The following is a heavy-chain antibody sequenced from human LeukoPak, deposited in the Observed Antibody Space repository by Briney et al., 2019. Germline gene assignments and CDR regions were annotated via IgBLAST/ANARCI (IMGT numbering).Heavy chain of an antibody. Sequence: SVKVPCKASGGTFSSYAISWVRQAPGQGLEWMGGIIPIFGTANYAQKFQGRVTITADKSTSTAYMELSSLRSEDTAVYYCASRYCSSTSCYDYYYGMDVWGKGTTVTVSS. CDR2: IIPIFGTA. CDR3: ASRYCSSTSCYDYYYGMDV. CDR1: GGTFSSYA. J-gene: IGHJ6*04. D-gene: IGHD2-2*01. V-gene: IGHV1-69*06.